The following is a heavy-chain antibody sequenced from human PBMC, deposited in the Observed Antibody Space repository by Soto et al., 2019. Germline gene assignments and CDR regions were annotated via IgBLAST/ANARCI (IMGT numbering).Heavy chain of an antibody. CDR2: IYSDGTT. D-gene: IGHD3-10*01. Sequence: VQLVESGGGLIQPGGSLRVSCAASGFTVSRNYMSWVRQAPGKGLEWVSAIYSDGTTYYADSVKGRFTISRDSSKNMLYLQMNSLRAEDTAVYYCARDRSGSSGYYGMDVWGQGTTVTVSS. CDR1: GFTVSRNY. J-gene: IGHJ6*02. CDR3: ARDRSGSSGYYGMDV. V-gene: IGHV3-53*01.